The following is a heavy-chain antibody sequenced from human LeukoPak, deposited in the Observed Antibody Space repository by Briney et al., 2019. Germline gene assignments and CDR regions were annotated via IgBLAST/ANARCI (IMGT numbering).Heavy chain of an antibody. CDR1: GGSISSSSYY. D-gene: IGHD3-16*02. J-gene: IGHJ4*02. CDR3: ARGGPPVWGSYPYPFDY. Sequence: SETLSLTCTVSGGSISSSSYYWGWIRQPPGKGLEWIGSIYYSGSTYYNPSLKSRVTISVDTSKNQFSLKLSSVTAADTAVYYCARGGPPVWGSYPYPFDYWGQGTLVTVSS. CDR2: IYYSGST. V-gene: IGHV4-39*07.